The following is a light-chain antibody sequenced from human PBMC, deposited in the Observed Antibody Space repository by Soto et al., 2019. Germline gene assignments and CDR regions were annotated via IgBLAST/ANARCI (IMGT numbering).Light chain of an antibody. V-gene: IGKV1-39*01. Sequence: QMKQSPSSLSASVGDRVTITCRASQSISSYLNWYQQKPGKAPKLLIYAASSLQSGVPSRFSGSGSGTDFTLTISSLQPEDFATYYCQQSYSTPRTFGQGTKV. CDR3: QQSYSTPRT. CDR1: QSISSY. J-gene: IGKJ1*01. CDR2: AAS.